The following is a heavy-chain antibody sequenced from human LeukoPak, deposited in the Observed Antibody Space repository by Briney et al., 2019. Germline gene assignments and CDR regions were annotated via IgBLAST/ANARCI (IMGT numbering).Heavy chain of an antibody. V-gene: IGHV4-34*01. Sequence: SETLSLTCAVYGRSFSGYYWSWIRQPPGKGLEWIGEINHSGSTNYNPSLKSRVTISVDTSKNQFSLKLRSVTAADTAVYYCARARITMVRGVIITFDYWGQGTLVTVSS. D-gene: IGHD3-10*01. CDR1: GRSFSGYY. J-gene: IGHJ4*02. CDR3: ARARITMVRGVIITFDY. CDR2: INHSGST.